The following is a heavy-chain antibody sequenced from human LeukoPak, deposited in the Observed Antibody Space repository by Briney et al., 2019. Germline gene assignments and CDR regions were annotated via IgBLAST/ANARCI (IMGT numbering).Heavy chain of an antibody. CDR1: GFTFSTYA. Sequence: GGSLRLSCAASGFTFSTYAMHWVRQAPGKGLEWVAVISYDGSNKYYADSVKGRFTISRDNSKNTLYLQMNSLRAEDTAVYYCARGSHVNWFDPWGQGTLVTVSS. CDR3: ARGSHVNWFDP. V-gene: IGHV3-30*03. J-gene: IGHJ5*02. D-gene: IGHD3-16*01. CDR2: ISYDGSNK.